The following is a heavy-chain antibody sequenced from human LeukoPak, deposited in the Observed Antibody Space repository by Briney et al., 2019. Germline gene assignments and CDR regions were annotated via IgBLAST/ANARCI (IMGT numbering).Heavy chain of an antibody. V-gene: IGHV3-23*01. D-gene: IGHD3-3*01. CDR1: GFTFSSYA. CDR3: AKDRNYDFWSGYIDY. Sequence: GGSLRLSCAASGFTFSSYAMSWVRQAPGPGLEWVSAISGSGGSTYYADSVKGRFTISRDNSKNTLYLQMSSLRAEDTAVYYCAKDRNYDFWSGYIDYWGQGTLVTVSS. J-gene: IGHJ4*02. CDR2: ISGSGGST.